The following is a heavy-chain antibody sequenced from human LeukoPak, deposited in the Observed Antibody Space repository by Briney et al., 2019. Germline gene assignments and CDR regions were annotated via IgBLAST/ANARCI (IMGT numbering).Heavy chain of an antibody. J-gene: IGHJ4*02. CDR3: ARVDTVMAYYFDL. CDR1: GXTVSTNC. D-gene: IGHD5-18*01. CDR2: IYSGGTT. Sequence: GGSLRLSCAACGXTVSTNCMTWVRQAPGKGLEWVSTIYSGGTTYYADSVMGRFTISRHNSRNTLYLQMNSLRAEDTAVYYCARVDTVMAYYFDLWGQGTLVTVSS. V-gene: IGHV3-53*04.